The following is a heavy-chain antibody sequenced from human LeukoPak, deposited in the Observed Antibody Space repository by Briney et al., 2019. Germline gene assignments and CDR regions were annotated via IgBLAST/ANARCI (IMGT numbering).Heavy chain of an antibody. CDR3: ARASDYYDILTGYWYYMDV. J-gene: IGHJ6*03. D-gene: IGHD3-9*01. Sequence: SETLSLTCTVSGGSISSGSYYWSWIRQPPGKGLEWIGYIYYSGSTNYNPSLKSRVTISVDTSKNQFSLKLSSVTAADTAVYYCARASDYYDILTGYWYYMDVWGKGTTVTISS. CDR1: GGSISSGSYY. V-gene: IGHV4-61*01. CDR2: IYYSGST.